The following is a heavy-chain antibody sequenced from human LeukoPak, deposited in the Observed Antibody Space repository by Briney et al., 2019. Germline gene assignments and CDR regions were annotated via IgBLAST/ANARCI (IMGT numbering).Heavy chain of an antibody. V-gene: IGHV3-20*04. CDR2: SNWNGGSA. J-gene: IGHJ4*02. D-gene: IGHD3-10*01. CDR3: ARGYGSGEDGDY. CDR1: GFTFDDYG. Sequence: PGVSLRLSCAASGFTFDDYGMSWVGQAPGKGLEWVSGSNWNGGSAGYADSVKGRFTISRDNAKNSLYLQMNSLRAEDTALYYCARGYGSGEDGDYWGQGTLVTVSS.